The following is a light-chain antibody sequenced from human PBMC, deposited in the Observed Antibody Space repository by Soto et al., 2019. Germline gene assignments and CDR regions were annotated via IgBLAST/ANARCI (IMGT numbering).Light chain of an antibody. CDR3: QVWDIGSGVI. V-gene: IGLV3-21*04. Sequence: SYELTQPPAVSVAPGKTAKITCGGSNIGSKSVHWYQQKPGQAPVLVIYDTDRPSGVPERLSGSNSGSTAALTISRVEAGDEADYYCQVWDIGSGVIFGGGTKLTVL. CDR1: NIGSKS. J-gene: IGLJ2*01. CDR2: DT.